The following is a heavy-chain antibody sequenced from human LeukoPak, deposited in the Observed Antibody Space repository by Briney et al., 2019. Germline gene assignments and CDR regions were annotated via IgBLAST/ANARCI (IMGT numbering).Heavy chain of an antibody. V-gene: IGHV4-59*08. CDR2: IYYSGNT. Sequence: SETLSLTCTVSGSSISSYYWSWIRQPPGKGLEWIGYIYYSGNTNYNPSLKSRVTIAVDRSKNQFSLKLSSVTAADTAVYYCAGNDGDIWGQGTMVTVSS. D-gene: IGHD3-16*01. CDR1: GSSISSYY. J-gene: IGHJ3*02. CDR3: AGNDGDI.